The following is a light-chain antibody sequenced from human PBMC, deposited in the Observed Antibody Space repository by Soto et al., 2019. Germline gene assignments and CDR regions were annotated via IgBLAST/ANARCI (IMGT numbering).Light chain of an antibody. CDR3: GSWDSRLSAV. CDR1: SSNIGNHY. V-gene: IGLV1-51*01. J-gene: IGLJ2*01. CDR2: DNN. Sequence: QSVLTQPPSVSAAPGQKVTISCSGSSSNIGNHYVSWYQQLPGTAPKLLIYDNNKRPSGIPDRFSGSKSGTSATLGITGLQTGDEADYYCGSWDSRLSAVFGGGTKVTVL.